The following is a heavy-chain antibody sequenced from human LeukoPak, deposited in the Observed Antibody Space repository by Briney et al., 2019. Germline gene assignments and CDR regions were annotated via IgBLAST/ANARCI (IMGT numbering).Heavy chain of an antibody. CDR1: GFTFSSYG. CDR3: ARGFDYGDS. D-gene: IGHD3-16*01. CDR2: ISFDGSNK. Sequence: GGSLRLSCTASGFTFSSYGMHWVRQAPGKGLEWVALISFDGSNKYYADSVKGRFTISRDNSNYTLYLRLSSLRAEDTAVYYCARGFDYGDSWGQGTLVTVSS. V-gene: IGHV3-30*19. J-gene: IGHJ4*02.